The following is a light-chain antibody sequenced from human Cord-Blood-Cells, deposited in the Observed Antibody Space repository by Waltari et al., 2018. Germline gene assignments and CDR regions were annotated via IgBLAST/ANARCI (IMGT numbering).Light chain of an antibody. CDR2: EGS. CDR1: SSDVGSYNL. J-gene: IGLJ2*01. Sequence: QSALTQPASVSGSPGQSITLSCTGTSSDVGSYNLFSWYQQHPDKAPKLMIYEGSKRPSGVSNRFSGSKSGNTASLTISGLQAEDEADYYCCSYAGSSTFVVFGGGTKLTVL. CDR3: CSYAGSSTFVV. V-gene: IGLV2-23*01.